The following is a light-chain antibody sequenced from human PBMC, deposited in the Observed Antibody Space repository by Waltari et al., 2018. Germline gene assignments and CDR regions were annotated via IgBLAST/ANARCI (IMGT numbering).Light chain of an antibody. CDR1: SGKVGVYKQ. CDR2: EVT. CDR3: SSYTGSHTLV. J-gene: IGLJ2*01. V-gene: IGLV2-11*01. Sequence: QSALNKPRPGFGSPGQAVPISCTGTSGKVGVYKQVCWYQQHPGKAPKLIVYEVTKRPSGVPDRFSGSKSGNTASLTISGLQAEDEADYHCSSYTGSHTLVFGGGTKLTV.